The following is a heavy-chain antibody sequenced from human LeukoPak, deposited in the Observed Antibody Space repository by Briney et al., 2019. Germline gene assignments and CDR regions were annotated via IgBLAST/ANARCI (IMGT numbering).Heavy chain of an antibody. CDR2: FYHSGST. J-gene: IGHJ4*02. D-gene: IGHD3-10*01. CDR1: NYSITNDCF. Sequence: NPSETLSLTCTVSNYSITNDCFWGWIRQPPGKGLEWIGSFYHSGSTYYNPSLKSRVTVSVDTSKNQFSLKLSSVTAADTAVYYCARDLRVRGVSDYWGQGTLVTVSS. V-gene: IGHV4-38-2*02. CDR3: ARDLRVRGVSDY.